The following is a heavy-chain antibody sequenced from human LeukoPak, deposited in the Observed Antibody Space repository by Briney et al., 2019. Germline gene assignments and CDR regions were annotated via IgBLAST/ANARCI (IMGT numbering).Heavy chain of an antibody. J-gene: IGHJ3*02. D-gene: IGHD6-6*01. CDR3: AGYSSSWSEAFDI. Sequence: ASVKVSCKASGYALTNYYMHWVRQAPGQGLEWMGIINPRGGSTSYAKEFQGRVTMTRDTSTSTVYMELSSLRSDDTAVYYCAGYSSSWSEAFDIWGQGTMVTVSS. CDR2: INPRGGST. CDR1: GYALTNYY. V-gene: IGHV1-46*01.